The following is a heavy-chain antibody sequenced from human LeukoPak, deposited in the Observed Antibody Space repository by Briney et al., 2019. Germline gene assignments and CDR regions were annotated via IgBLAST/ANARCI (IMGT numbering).Heavy chain of an antibody. V-gene: IGHV3-23*01. D-gene: IGHD2-2*01. CDR3: AKGGLGYCSSTSCYRLAAFDI. Sequence: GGSLRLSCAASGFTFSSYAMSWVRQAPGKELEWVSAISGSGGSTYYADSVKGRFTISRDNSKNTLYLQMNSLRAEDTAVYYCAKGGLGYCSSTSCYRLAAFDIWGQGTMVTVSS. CDR2: ISGSGGST. CDR1: GFTFSSYA. J-gene: IGHJ3*02.